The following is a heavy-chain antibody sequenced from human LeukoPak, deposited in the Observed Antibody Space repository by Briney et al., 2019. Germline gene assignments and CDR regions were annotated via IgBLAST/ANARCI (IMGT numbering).Heavy chain of an antibody. CDR3: ARDFGSGYDSWYYYYGMDV. CDR2: ISSSCSNI. CDR1: GFTHSSYE. D-gene: IGHD5-12*01. V-gene: IGHV3-48*03. Sequence: GGALRLSCAASGFTHSSYEMNWVRQAPAKGLEGVSYISSSCSNIYYADSVKGRFTISRDNAKNSLYLQMNSLRAEDTAVYYCARDFGSGYDSWYYYYGMDVWGKGTTVTVSS. J-gene: IGHJ6*04.